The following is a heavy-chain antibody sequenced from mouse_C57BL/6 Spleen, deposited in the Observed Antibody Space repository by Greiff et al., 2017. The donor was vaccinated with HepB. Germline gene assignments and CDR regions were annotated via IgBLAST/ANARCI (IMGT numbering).Heavy chain of an antibody. CDR1: GYAFSSYW. V-gene: IGHV1-80*01. CDR3: ARVNWENYFDY. D-gene: IGHD4-1*02. J-gene: IGHJ2*01. Sequence: VQLQQSGAELVKPGASVKISCKASGYAFSSYWMNWVKQRPGKGLEWIGQIYPGDGDTNYNGKFKGKATLTADKSSSTAYMQLSSLTSEDSAVYFCARVNWENYFDYWGQGTTLTVSS. CDR2: IYPGDGDT.